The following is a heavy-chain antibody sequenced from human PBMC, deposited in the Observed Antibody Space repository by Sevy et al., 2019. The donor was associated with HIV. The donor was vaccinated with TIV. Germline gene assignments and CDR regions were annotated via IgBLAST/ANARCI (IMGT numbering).Heavy chain of an antibody. CDR1: GFTFSSYS. V-gene: IGHV3-21*01. CDR2: ISSSSSYI. Sequence: GGSLRLSCAASGFTFSSYSMNWVRQAPGKGLEWVSSISSSSSYIYYADSVKGRFTISRDNAKNSLYLQMNSLRAEDTAVYYGARDPGSYPPLGAFDIWGQGTMVTVSS. CDR3: ARDPGSYPPLGAFDI. D-gene: IGHD1-26*01. J-gene: IGHJ3*02.